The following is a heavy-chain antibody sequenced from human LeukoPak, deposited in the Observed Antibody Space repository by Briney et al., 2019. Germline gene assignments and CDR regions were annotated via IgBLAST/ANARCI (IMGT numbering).Heavy chain of an antibody. Sequence: SETLSLTCTVSGGSIGSGGYYWSWIRQPPGKGLEWIGYIYHSGSTYYNPSLKSRVTISVDRSKNPFSLKLSSVTAADTAVYYCARGVKTGDAFDIWGQGTMVTVSS. CDR1: GGSIGSGGYY. CDR2: IYHSGST. J-gene: IGHJ3*02. V-gene: IGHV4-30-2*01. CDR3: ARGVKTGDAFDI. D-gene: IGHD1-1*01.